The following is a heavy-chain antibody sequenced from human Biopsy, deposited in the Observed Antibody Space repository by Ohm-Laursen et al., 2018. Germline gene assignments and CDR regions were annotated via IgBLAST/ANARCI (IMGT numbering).Heavy chain of an antibody. D-gene: IGHD5-24*01. CDR2: ISPSGATN. CDR1: GNTFATYH. Sequence: ATVKISCKASGNTFATYHIHWVRQAPGQGLEWMGVISPSGATNSFSQKFQGRITMTRDTSTGTVYMDLNSLGSEDTAVYYCARAGVGSDGTDSYYYGMDVWGPGTTVTVSS. CDR3: ARAGVGSDGTDSYYYGMDV. V-gene: IGHV1-46*01. J-gene: IGHJ6*02.